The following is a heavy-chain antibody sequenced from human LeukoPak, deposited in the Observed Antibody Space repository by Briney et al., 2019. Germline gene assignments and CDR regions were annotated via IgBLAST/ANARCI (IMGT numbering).Heavy chain of an antibody. J-gene: IGHJ5*02. CDR3: ARYRGNANGGFDP. D-gene: IGHD2-8*01. V-gene: IGHV4-59*01. CDR1: GGSISSYY. CDR2: IYNSGGT. Sequence: SETLSLTCTVPGGSISSYYWSWIRQPPGKGLEWIGNIYNSGGTKYNPSLKSRVTTSVNASKNQFPLKLTSVTAADTAVYYCARYRGNANGGFDPWGQGTLVTVSS.